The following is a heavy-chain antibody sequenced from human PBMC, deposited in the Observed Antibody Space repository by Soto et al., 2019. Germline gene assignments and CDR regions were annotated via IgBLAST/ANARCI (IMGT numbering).Heavy chain of an antibody. V-gene: IGHV1-18*01. CDR2: ISAYNGNT. CDR1: GYTFTSYG. D-gene: IGHD3-3*01. J-gene: IGHJ5*02. CDR3: AGGLEGSGYYGWFDP. Sequence: ASVKVSCKASGYTFTSYGISWVRQAPGQGLEWMGWISAYNGNTNYAQKLQGRVTMTTDTSTSTAYMELRSLRSDDTALYYCAGGLEGSGYYGWFDPWGQGTLVTVSS.